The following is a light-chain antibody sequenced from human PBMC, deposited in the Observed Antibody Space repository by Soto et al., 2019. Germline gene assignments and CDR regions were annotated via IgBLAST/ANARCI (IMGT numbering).Light chain of an antibody. Sequence: QSVLTQPASVSGSPGQSVTISCTGTSSDVGTYNLVSWYQQHPGNAPRLMIYESSKRPSGVSNRFSGSKSGITASLTISGLEDEDEAYFCCCSDSGGGIYVFGTGTKLTVL. CDR2: ESS. J-gene: IGLJ1*01. CDR3: CSDSGGGIYV. CDR1: SSDVGTYNL. V-gene: IGLV2-23*01.